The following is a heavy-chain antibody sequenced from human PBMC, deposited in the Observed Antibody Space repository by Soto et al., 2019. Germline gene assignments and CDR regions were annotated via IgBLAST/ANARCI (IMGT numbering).Heavy chain of an antibody. CDR1: GGTFSSYA. CDR2: IIPILGTA. Sequence: GASVKVSCKASGGTFSSYAISWVRQAPGQGLEWMGGIIPILGTANYAQKFQGRVTITADKSTSTAYTELSSLRSEDTAVYYCAIYSSGWYSGPNWFDPWGQGTLVTVSS. D-gene: IGHD6-19*01. V-gene: IGHV1-69*10. CDR3: AIYSSGWYSGPNWFDP. J-gene: IGHJ5*02.